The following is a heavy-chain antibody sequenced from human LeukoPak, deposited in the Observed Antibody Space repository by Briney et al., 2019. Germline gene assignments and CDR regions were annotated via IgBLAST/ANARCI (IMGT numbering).Heavy chain of an antibody. Sequence: GGTLSLSCAASGFTFSSHGMHWVRQAPGKGLEWVAFIRYDGSNKYYGDSVKGRFTISRDNSKNTLYLQMNSLRAEDTAVYYRAKRADYYGSSGYTPFDYWGQGTLVTVSS. J-gene: IGHJ4*02. V-gene: IGHV3-30*02. D-gene: IGHD3-22*01. CDR1: GFTFSSHG. CDR3: AKRADYYGSSGYTPFDY. CDR2: IRYDGSNK.